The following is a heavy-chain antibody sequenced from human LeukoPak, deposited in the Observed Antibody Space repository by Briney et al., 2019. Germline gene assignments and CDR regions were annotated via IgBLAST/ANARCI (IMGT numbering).Heavy chain of an antibody. CDR3: ARDSALSGSYDY. D-gene: IGHD1-26*01. J-gene: IGHJ4*02. V-gene: IGHV4-34*01. CDR1: GGSFSGYY. CDR2: INHSGST. Sequence: PSETLSLTCAVYGGSFSGYYWSWIRQPPGKGLEWIGEINHSGSTNYNPSLKSRVTISVDTSKNQFSLKLNSVTAADTAVYYCARDSALSGSYDYWGPGTLVTVSS.